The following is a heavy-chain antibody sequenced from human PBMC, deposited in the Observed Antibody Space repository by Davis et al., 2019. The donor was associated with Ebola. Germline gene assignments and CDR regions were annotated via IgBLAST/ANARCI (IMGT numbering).Heavy chain of an antibody. D-gene: IGHD4-17*01. Sequence: GESLKISCAASGFTFSSYWMHWVRQAPGKGLVWVSRINSDGSSTSYADSVKGRFTISRDNAKNTLYLQMNSLRAEDTAVYYCAKGGYGDLDDAFDIWGQGTMVTVSS. V-gene: IGHV3-74*01. CDR3: AKGGYGDLDDAFDI. J-gene: IGHJ3*02. CDR1: GFTFSSYW. CDR2: INSDGSST.